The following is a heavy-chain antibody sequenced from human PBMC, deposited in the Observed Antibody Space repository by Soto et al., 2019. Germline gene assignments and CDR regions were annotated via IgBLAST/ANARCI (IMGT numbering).Heavy chain of an antibody. V-gene: IGHV3-30*18. CDR3: AKASDILTGYPHYYMDV. Sequence: GGSLRLSCAAFGFTFSSFGMHRVRQAPGKGLEWVAVISYDGSNKYYADSVKGRFTISRDNSKNTLYLQMNSLRAEDTAVYYCAKASDILTGYPHYYMDVWGKGTTVTVSS. J-gene: IGHJ6*03. D-gene: IGHD3-9*01. CDR1: GFTFSSFG. CDR2: ISYDGSNK.